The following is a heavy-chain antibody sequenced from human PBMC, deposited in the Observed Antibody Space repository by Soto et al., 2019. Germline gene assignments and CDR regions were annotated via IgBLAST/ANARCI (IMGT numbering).Heavy chain of an antibody. J-gene: IGHJ5*02. Sequence: ASVKVSCKASGYTFTSYYMHWVRQAPGQGLEWMGIINPSGGSTSYAQKFQGRVTMTRDTSTSTVYMELSSLRSEDTAVYYCARGTHIVVVVAATAFDPWGQGTLVTVSS. D-gene: IGHD2-15*01. CDR2: INPSGGST. V-gene: IGHV1-46*01. CDR3: ARGTHIVVVVAATAFDP. CDR1: GYTFTSYY.